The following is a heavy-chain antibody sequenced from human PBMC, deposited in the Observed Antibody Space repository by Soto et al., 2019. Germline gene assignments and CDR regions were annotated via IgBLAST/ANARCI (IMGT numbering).Heavy chain of an antibody. CDR1: GYTFTSYG. V-gene: IGHV1-18*01. D-gene: IGHD2-2*01. CDR2: ISAYNGNT. CDR3: ARAPHCSSTSCYADY. Sequence: GASVKVSCKASGYTFTSYGISWVRQAPGQGLEWMGWISAYNGNTNYAQKLQGRVTMTTDTSTSTAYMELWSLRSDDTAVYYCARAPHCSSTSCYADYWGQGTLVTVSS. J-gene: IGHJ4*02.